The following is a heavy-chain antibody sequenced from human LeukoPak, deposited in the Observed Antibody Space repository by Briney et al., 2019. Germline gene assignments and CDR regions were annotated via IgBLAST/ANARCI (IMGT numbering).Heavy chain of an antibody. D-gene: IGHD4-17*01. V-gene: IGHV3-53*01. CDR2: IYSGGST. CDR3: GREGHGDHYYFDY. CDR1: GFTVSSNY. J-gene: IGHJ4*02. Sequence: GGSLRLSCAASGFTVSSNYMSWVRQAPGKGLEWVSVIYSGGSTYYSESVKGRFTISRDNSKNTLYLQMNSLRAEDTAVYYCGREGHGDHYYFDYWGQGTLVTVSS.